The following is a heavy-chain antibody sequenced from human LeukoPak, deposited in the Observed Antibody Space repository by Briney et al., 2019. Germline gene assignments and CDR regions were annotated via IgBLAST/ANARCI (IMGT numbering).Heavy chain of an antibody. CDR1: GGSISTTNW. J-gene: IGHJ4*02. V-gene: IGHV4-4*02. CDR2: VHLSGRT. Sequence: SGTLSLTCGVSGGSISTTNWWTWVRQPPGEGLEWIGEVHLSGRTHHNPSLESRVTTSVDMSENHISLRLTSVTAADTAVYYCAREGGPYRPLDYSGQGTLVTVSS. CDR3: AREGGPYRPLDY.